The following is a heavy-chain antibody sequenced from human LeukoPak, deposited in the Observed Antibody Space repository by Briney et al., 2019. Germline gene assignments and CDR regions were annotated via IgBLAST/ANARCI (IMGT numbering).Heavy chain of an antibody. D-gene: IGHD5-12*01. Sequence: GGTLRLSCAASGFTFSSYGMSWVRQAPGKGLEWVSAISGSGGSTYYADSVKGRFTISRDNSKNTLYLQMNSLRAEDTAVYYCAKSGGYSGYDDYRGQGTLVTVCS. CDR2: ISGSGGST. J-gene: IGHJ4*02. CDR1: GFTFSSYG. CDR3: AKSGGYSGYDDY. V-gene: IGHV3-23*01.